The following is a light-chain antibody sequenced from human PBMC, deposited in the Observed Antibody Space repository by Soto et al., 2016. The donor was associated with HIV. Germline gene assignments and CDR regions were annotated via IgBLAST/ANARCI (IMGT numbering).Light chain of an antibody. CDR1: QMINSY. J-gene: IGKJ4*01. Sequence: DIQMTQSPSSLSASIGDRVTITCRASQMINSYLNWYQQKPGKAPKLLIYAASSLQVGVPSRFSGSASGTDFSLTISNLQPEDFATYYCQQANSFPHTFGGGTKVEIK. V-gene: IGKV1-39*01. CDR2: AAS. CDR3: QQANSFPHT.